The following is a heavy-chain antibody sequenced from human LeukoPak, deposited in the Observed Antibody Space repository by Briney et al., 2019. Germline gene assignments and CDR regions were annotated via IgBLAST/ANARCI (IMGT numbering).Heavy chain of an antibody. CDR2: LDPEDGKT. V-gene: IGHV1-24*01. CDR1: GYALTELS. J-gene: IGHJ4*02. CDR3: ALISYCTSITCYFLDY. D-gene: IGHD2-2*01. Sequence: ASVKVSCKVSGYALTELSMHWVRQTPGTGLEWMGGLDPEDGKTTYAQKFQGRVTMTEDTATDTAYMELSNLRSEDTAVYYCALISYCTSITCYFLDYWGRGTLVTVSS.